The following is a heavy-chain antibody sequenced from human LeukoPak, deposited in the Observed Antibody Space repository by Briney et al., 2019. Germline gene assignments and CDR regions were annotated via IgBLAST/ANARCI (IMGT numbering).Heavy chain of an antibody. D-gene: IGHD4-17*01. Sequence: SETLSLTCTVSGDSISNYYWSWIRQPAGKGLEWIGRIYTSGSTNYNPSLKSRVTMSVDTSKNQFSLKLSSVTAADAAVYYCARVWDYGDYEGRGAFDIWGQGTMVTVSS. V-gene: IGHV4-4*07. CDR1: GDSISNYY. J-gene: IGHJ3*02. CDR2: IYTSGST. CDR3: ARVWDYGDYEGRGAFDI.